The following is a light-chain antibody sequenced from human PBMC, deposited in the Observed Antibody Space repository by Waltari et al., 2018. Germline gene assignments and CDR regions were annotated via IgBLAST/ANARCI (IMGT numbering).Light chain of an antibody. V-gene: IGKV4-1*01. J-gene: IGKJ1*01. Sequence: DIVLTQSPDSLAVSLGERATINCKSSQSVLYSPNNKNYLGWFQQKTGQPPKLLIYWASMRESGVPDRFSGSGSGADFTLTISSLQAEDVAVYYCQKYHSVPRTFGQGTKVEI. CDR3: QKYHSVPRT. CDR2: WAS. CDR1: QSVLYSPNNKNY.